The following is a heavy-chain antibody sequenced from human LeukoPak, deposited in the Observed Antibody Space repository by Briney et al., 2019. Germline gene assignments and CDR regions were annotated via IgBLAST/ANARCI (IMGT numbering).Heavy chain of an antibody. CDR2: IKQDGSEK. V-gene: IGHV3-7*01. CDR3: ARDNYYDSSGYYVW. Sequence: GGSLRLSCAASGFTFSSYWMSWVRQAPGKGLEWVANIKQDGSEKYYVDSVKGRFTISRDNAKNSLYLQMNSLRAEDTAVYYCARDNYYDSSGYYVWWGQGTLVTVSS. D-gene: IGHD3-22*01. CDR1: GFTFSSYW. J-gene: IGHJ4*02.